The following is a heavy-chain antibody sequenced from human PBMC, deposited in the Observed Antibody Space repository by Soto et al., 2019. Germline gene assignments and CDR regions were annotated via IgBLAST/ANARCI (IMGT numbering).Heavy chain of an antibody. D-gene: IGHD3-10*01. CDR3: ARVSSAVMLRGVIIN. Sequence: QVQLQESGPGLVKPSGTLSLTCAVSGGSISSSNWWSWVRQPPGKGLEWIGEIYPSGSTNYNPSLQSRVTISVDKAKNQFSLKLSSVTAADTAVYFCARVSSAVMLRGVIINWGQGTLVTVSS. CDR1: GGSISSSNW. J-gene: IGHJ4*02. V-gene: IGHV4-4*02. CDR2: IYPSGST.